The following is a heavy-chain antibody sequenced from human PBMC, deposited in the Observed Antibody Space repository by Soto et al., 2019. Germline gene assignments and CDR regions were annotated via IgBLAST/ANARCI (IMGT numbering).Heavy chain of an antibody. CDR1: AYTFTSYA. CDR3: ARGLPLAADY. CDR2: INAGNGNT. J-gene: IGHJ4*02. V-gene: IGHV1-3*05. Sequence: QVQLVQSGAEEQKPGASVKVSCKASAYTFTSYAIHWVRQAPGQRLEWMGWINAGNGNTKYSPKFQGRVTITRDASASTAYMELSRLRSEDTAVYYCARGLPLAADYWGQGTLVTVSS.